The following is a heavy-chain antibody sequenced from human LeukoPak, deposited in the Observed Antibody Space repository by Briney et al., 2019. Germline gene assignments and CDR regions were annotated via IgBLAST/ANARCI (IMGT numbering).Heavy chain of an antibody. Sequence: SETLSLTCTVSGGSISSYYWSWIRQSPGKGLECIGYIHYTGSTNYNPSLKSRVTISLDTSKNQFSLKLSSVTAADTAVYYCARVRYQGAFDPWGQGTLVTVSS. V-gene: IGHV4-59*12. CDR3: ARVRYQGAFDP. D-gene: IGHD3-9*01. CDR2: IHYTGST. CDR1: GGSISSYY. J-gene: IGHJ5*02.